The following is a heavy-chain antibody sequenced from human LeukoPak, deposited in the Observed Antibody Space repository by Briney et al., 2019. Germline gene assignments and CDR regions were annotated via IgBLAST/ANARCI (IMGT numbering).Heavy chain of an antibody. Sequence: ASVKVSCKASGYTFTGYYMYWVRQAPGQGLEWMGWINPNSGGTNYAQKFQGRVTMTRDTSISTAYTELSRLRSEDTAVYYCARSPGDSSGYYYDDAFDIWGQGTMVTVSS. V-gene: IGHV1-2*02. CDR1: GYTFTGYY. CDR2: INPNSGGT. D-gene: IGHD3-22*01. J-gene: IGHJ3*02. CDR3: ARSPGDSSGYYYDDAFDI.